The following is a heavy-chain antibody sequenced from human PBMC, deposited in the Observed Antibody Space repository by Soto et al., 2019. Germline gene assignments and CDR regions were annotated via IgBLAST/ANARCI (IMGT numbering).Heavy chain of an antibody. CDR2: INSDGSST. CDR3: ARAVVPAAIDY. V-gene: IGHV3-74*01. Sequence: GGSLRLSCAASGFTFSSYWMHWVRQAPGKGLVWVSRINSDGSSTSYADSVKGRFTISGDNAKNTLYLQMNSLRAEDTAVYYCARAVVPAAIDYWGQGTLVTVSS. CDR1: GFTFSSYW. D-gene: IGHD2-2*01. J-gene: IGHJ4*02.